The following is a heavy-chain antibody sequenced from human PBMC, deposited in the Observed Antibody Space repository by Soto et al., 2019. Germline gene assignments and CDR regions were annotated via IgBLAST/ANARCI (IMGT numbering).Heavy chain of an antibody. CDR2: ISGHDGKT. CDR1: GYTFANYG. Sequence: QVELKQSGAAVKKPGASVKVSCRASGYTFANYGITWVRQAPGQGLQWMGWISGHDGKTKSNKNLQGRITMTTDTSTNTAYLELKNLKSEDTAIYYCARDSAFLFGSTAYFDYWGQGTLVSVSS. CDR3: ARDSAFLFGSTAYFDY. V-gene: IGHV1-18*04. J-gene: IGHJ4*02. D-gene: IGHD2-15*01.